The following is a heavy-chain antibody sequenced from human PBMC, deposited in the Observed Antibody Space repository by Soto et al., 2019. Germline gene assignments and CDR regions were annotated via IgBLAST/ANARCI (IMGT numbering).Heavy chain of an antibody. J-gene: IGHJ6*02. CDR3: ATDGMGKWELFYGMDV. D-gene: IGHD1-26*01. V-gene: IGHV1-24*01. CDR1: GYTLTELS. CDR2: FDPEDGET. Sequence: GASVKVSCKVSGYTLTELSMHWVRQAPGKGLEWMGGFDPEDGETIYAQKFQGRVTMTEDTSTDTAYMELSSLRSEDTAVYYCATDGMGKWELFYGMDVWGQGTTVTVSS.